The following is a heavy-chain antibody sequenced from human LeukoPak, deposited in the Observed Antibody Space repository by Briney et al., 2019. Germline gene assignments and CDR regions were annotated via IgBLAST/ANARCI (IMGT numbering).Heavy chain of an antibody. V-gene: IGHV1-2*02. CDR3: ARDTRGLRYFDWLEGGWFDP. CDR2: INPNSGGT. D-gene: IGHD3-9*01. J-gene: IGHJ5*02. Sequence: ASVKVSCKASGYTFTGYYMHWVRQAPGQGLEWVGWINPNSGGTNYAQKFQGRVTMTRDTSISTAYMELSRLRSDDTAVYYCARDTRGLRYFDWLEGGWFDPWGQGTLVTVSS. CDR1: GYTFTGYY.